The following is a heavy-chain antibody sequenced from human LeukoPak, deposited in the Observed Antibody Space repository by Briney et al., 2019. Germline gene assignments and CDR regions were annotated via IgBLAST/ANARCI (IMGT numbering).Heavy chain of an antibody. CDR1: GGSISSYY. CDR3: ARGTSYDSSGYYDPFDY. Sequence: SETLSLTCTVSGGSISSYYWSWIRQPAGKGLEWIGRIYTSGSTNYNPSLKSRVTMSVDTSKNQFSLKLSSVTAADTAAYYCARGTSYDSSGYYDPFDYWGQGTLVTVSS. V-gene: IGHV4-4*07. D-gene: IGHD3-22*01. CDR2: IYTSGST. J-gene: IGHJ4*02.